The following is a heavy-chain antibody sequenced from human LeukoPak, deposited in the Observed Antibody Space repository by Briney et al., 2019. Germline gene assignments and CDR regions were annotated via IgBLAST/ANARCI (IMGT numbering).Heavy chain of an antibody. J-gene: IGHJ4*02. CDR2: INPSGGIT. Sequence: ASVKVSCKASGYTFTSYYMHWVRQAPGQGLEWMGVINPSGGITTYAQKFQGGVTMTRDMSATTVYMELSGLISDDTAVYYCARGPAAASATAYYFDHWGQGTLVIVSS. V-gene: IGHV1-46*01. D-gene: IGHD6-13*01. CDR1: GYTFTSYY. CDR3: ARGPAAASATAYYFDH.